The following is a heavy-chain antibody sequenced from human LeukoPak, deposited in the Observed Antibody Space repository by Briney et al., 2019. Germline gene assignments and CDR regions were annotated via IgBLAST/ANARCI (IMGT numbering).Heavy chain of an antibody. J-gene: IGHJ4*02. CDR2: ISGSGGST. CDR3: AKDPKGDSSSWYIGYFDY. Sequence: GGSLRLSCAASGFTFSSYWMHWVRQAPGKGLVWVSAISGSGGSTYYADSVKGRFTISRDNSKNTLYLQMNSLRAEDTAVYYCAKDPKGDSSSWYIGYFDYWGQGTLVTVSS. D-gene: IGHD6-13*01. V-gene: IGHV3-23*01. CDR1: GFTFSSYW.